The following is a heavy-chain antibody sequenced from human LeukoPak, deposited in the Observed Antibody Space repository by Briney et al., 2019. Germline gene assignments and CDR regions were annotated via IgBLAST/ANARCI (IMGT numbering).Heavy chain of an antibody. V-gene: IGHV3-30-3*01. J-gene: IGHJ4*02. CDR2: LSYDGSNK. D-gene: IGHD5-24*01. Sequence: PGRSLRLSCAASGFTFNSYAMHWVRQAPGKGLEWVAILSYDGSNKYYADSVKGRFTISRDNSKDTLFLQMNSLGAEDTALYYCARGQRLTSKGVYYFDYWGRGTLVTVSS. CDR3: ARGQRLTSKGVYYFDY. CDR1: GFTFNSYA.